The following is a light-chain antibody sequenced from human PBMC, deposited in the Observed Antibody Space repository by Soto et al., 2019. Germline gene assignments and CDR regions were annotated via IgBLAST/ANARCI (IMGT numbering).Light chain of an antibody. CDR1: QSISNNW. V-gene: IGKV1-5*01. CDR3: EQYKRYL. Sequence: DIQMTQSPSTLSASVGDRVTITCRASQSISNNWLAWYQQKPGKAPKLLIYDASTLESGVPSRFSGSGTETKFTLTSRRLQPDDFATYYCEQYKRYLFGPGTKVEIK. CDR2: DAS. J-gene: IGKJ3*01.